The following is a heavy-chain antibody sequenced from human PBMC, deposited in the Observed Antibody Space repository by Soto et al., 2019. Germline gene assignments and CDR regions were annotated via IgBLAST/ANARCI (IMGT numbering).Heavy chain of an antibody. D-gene: IGHD3-22*01. CDR3: ARSYYDSTGFAVGL. J-gene: IGHJ4*02. Sequence: QMQVQESGPGLVKPSETLSLTCTVSGASVSNGYWSWIRQPPGKGLEWIGFMYFGGSFNYNPSLTSRVTMSVETSKNQFSMQLTSVTAADTAVYFCARSYYDSTGFAVGLWGQEILVTVSS. CDR2: MYFGGSF. CDR1: GASVSNGY. V-gene: IGHV4-59*02.